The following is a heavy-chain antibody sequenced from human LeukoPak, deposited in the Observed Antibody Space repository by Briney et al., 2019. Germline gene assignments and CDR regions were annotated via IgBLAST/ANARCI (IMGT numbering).Heavy chain of an antibody. CDR1: GYTFTSYY. J-gene: IGHJ3*01. CDR2: INPNTGDT. V-gene: IGHV1-2*02. Sequence: ASVKVSCKASGYTFTSYYMHWVRQAPGQGLEWMGWINPNTGDTNYAQKFQGRVTMTRDTSLTTGYMELNRLTSDDTAVYYCARGYAFDLWGQGTLVTVFS. CDR3: ARGYAFDL.